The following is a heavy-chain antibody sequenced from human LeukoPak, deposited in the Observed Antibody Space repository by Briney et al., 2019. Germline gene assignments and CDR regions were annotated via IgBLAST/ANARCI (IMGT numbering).Heavy chain of an antibody. CDR3: ARDRQQLVDY. Sequence: ASVKVSCKASGYTLTSYYMHWVRQAPGQGVEWMGVINPSGGSTSYAQNFQGRVTMTRDTSTSTVYMELSSLRSEDTAVYYCARDRQQLVDYWGQGTLVTVSS. CDR2: INPSGGST. V-gene: IGHV1-46*01. CDR1: GYTLTSYY. D-gene: IGHD6-13*01. J-gene: IGHJ4*02.